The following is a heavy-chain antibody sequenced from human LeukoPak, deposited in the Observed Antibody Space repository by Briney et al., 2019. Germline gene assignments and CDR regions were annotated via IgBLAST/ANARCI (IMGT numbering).Heavy chain of an antibody. D-gene: IGHD3-10*01. CDR3: ATKGGSGSSYFDY. J-gene: IGHJ4*02. CDR2: MYYRGST. CDR1: GGSISSSSHY. V-gene: IGHV4-39*01. Sequence: PSETLSLTCTVSGGSISSSSHYWGWIRQPPGKGLEWIGSMYYRGSTYHNPSLKSRVTISVDTSKNQFSLKLSSVTAADTAVYYCATKGGSGSSYFDYWGQGTLVTVSS.